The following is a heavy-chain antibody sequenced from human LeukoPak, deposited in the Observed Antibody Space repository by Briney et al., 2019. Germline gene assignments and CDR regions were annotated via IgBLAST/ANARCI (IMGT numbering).Heavy chain of an antibody. Sequence: PGGSLRLSCAASGFTFSTYTMNWVRQPPGQGLEWVSSITSSSSYIYYADSVKGRFTISRDNSKNTVYLQMNSLRGEDTAIYYCARGVTVTTDFWGQGTLVTVSS. V-gene: IGHV3-21*04. D-gene: IGHD4-17*01. CDR3: ARGVTVTTDF. J-gene: IGHJ4*02. CDR1: GFTFSTYT. CDR2: ITSSSSYI.